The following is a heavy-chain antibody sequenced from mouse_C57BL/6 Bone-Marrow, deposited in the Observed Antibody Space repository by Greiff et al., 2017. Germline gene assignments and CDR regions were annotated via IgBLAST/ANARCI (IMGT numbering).Heavy chain of an antibody. CDR2: INPRNGGT. D-gene: IGHD5-1*01. CDR3: AREYNGRMKGAWFAY. J-gene: IGHJ3*01. CDR1: GYTFTSYW. V-gene: IGHV1-53*01. Sequence: QVQLQQPGPELVKPGASVKLSCKASGYTFTSYWMHWVKQMPGKGLEWIGYINPRNGGTNYNETFKSKATLTVDKSSSTAYMQLRSLTSEDSAGYYGAREYNGRMKGAWFAYWGQGTLVTVSA.